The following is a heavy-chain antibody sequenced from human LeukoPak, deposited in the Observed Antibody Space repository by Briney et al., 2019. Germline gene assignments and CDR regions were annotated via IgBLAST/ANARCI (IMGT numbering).Heavy chain of an antibody. Sequence: GGSLRLSCAASGFTFSSYGMHWVRQAPGKGLEWVAVIWYDGSNKYYADSVKGRFTISRDNSKNTLYLQMNSLRAEDTAVYYCARAGHTGSSGRHNWFDPWGQGTLVTVSS. CDR2: IWYDGSNK. V-gene: IGHV3-30*19. J-gene: IGHJ5*02. CDR1: GFTFSSYG. D-gene: IGHD6-19*01. CDR3: ARAGHTGSSGRHNWFDP.